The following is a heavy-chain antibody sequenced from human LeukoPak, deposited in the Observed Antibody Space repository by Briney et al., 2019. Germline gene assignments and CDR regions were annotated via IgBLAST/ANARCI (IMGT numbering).Heavy chain of an antibody. V-gene: IGHV3-72*01. J-gene: IGHJ3*01. CDR2: IRNKANSYTT. D-gene: IGHD6-6*01. Sequence: PGGSLRLSCAASGFTFGDHYMDWVRQGPGQGLEWVGRIRNKANSYTTEYAATVKGRFTISRDDSKNTLYLQLNSLKTEDTAVYYCARSSYSSSSSVWGQGTMVTVSS. CDR3: ARSSYSSSSSV. CDR1: GFTFGDHY.